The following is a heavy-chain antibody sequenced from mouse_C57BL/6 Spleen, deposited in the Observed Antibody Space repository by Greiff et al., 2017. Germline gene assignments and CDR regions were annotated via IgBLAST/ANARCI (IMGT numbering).Heavy chain of an antibody. Sequence: QVQLQQSGPELVKPGASVKISCKASGYAFSSSWMNWVKQRPGKGLEWIGRIYPGDGDTNYNGKFKGKATLTADKSSSTAYMQLSSLTSEDSAVYFCARGGILLRRDYFDYGGQGTTLTVSS. CDR2: IYPGDGDT. J-gene: IGHJ2*01. CDR3: ARGGILLRRDYFDY. CDR1: GYAFSSSW. V-gene: IGHV1-82*01. D-gene: IGHD1-1*01.